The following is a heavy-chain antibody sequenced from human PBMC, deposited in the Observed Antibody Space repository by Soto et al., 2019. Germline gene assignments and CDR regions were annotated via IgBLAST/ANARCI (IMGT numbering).Heavy chain of an antibody. V-gene: IGHV1-69*01. Sequence: QVQLVQSGAEVKKPGSSVKVSCKASGGTFSSYAISWVRQAPGQGLEWMGGIIPIFGTANYAQKFQGRVTITADESTSTAYMELSSLRSEDTAVYYCARAAITMVRGVIAYYYCGMDVWGQGTTVTVSS. CDR3: ARAAITMVRGVIAYYYCGMDV. D-gene: IGHD3-10*01. J-gene: IGHJ6*02. CDR1: GGTFSSYA. CDR2: IIPIFGTA.